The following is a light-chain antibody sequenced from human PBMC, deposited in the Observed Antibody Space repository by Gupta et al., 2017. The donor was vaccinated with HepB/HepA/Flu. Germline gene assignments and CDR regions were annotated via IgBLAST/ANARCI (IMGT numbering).Light chain of an antibody. V-gene: IGKV2-28*01. Sequence: DIVMTQSPRSLPVTPGEPASISCRSSQSLEKSNGYNYLEWYLQKPGQSPQLLIHLGSNRASGVPDRVSGSGSGADFTLKISRVEADDVGVYYCRQALESPRTFGQGTKVEIK. CDR2: LGS. CDR3: RQALESPRT. J-gene: IGKJ2*02. CDR1: QSLEKSNGYNY.